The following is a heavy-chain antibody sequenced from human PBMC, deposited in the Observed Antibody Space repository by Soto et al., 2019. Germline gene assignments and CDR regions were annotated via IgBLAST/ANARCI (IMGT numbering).Heavy chain of an antibody. J-gene: IGHJ4*02. Sequence: PSATLSLTCAFSGCSFTSNNWWTLARQPPGQGLEWIGEIYRTGSTNYNPSLKSRVTISLDKSENQFSLKVTSLTAADTAVYYCARRDPGTSVAEWGQGTLVTV. CDR2: IYRTGST. D-gene: IGHD1-1*01. CDR1: GCSFTSNNW. CDR3: ARRDPGTSVAE. V-gene: IGHV4-4*02.